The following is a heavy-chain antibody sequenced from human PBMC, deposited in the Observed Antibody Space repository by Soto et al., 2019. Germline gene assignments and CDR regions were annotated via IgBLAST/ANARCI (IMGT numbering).Heavy chain of an antibody. CDR2: IYGGGTT. V-gene: IGHV3-53*01. Sequence: EVQLVESGGGLIQPGGSLRLSCAASGFTVSSKYMTWVRQAPGEGLEWVSVIYGGGTTYYADSVKGRFTISRDNSKNTLYLQMNSLRAEDTAVYYCVQTTGWPGCDFWGQGTLVTVSS. D-gene: IGHD6-19*01. CDR1: GFTVSSKY. J-gene: IGHJ4*02. CDR3: VQTTGWPGCDF.